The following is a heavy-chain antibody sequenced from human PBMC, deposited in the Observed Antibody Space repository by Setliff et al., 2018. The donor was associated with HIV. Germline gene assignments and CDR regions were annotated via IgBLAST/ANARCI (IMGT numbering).Heavy chain of an antibody. J-gene: IGHJ3*02. V-gene: IGHV1-69*10. CDR3: ARPTNGYCSGGTCPDTFDI. CDR2: IIPILGIA. D-gene: IGHD2-15*01. CDR1: GGTFSISA. Sequence: SVKVSCKASGGTFSISAISWVRQAPGQGLEWMGGIIPILGIANYAQRFQGRLTITADESTRTAYMELSSLTSEDTAVYYCARPTNGYCSGGTCPDTFDIWGQGTLDTV.